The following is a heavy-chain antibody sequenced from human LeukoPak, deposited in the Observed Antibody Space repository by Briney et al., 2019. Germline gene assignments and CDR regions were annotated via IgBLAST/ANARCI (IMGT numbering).Heavy chain of an antibody. CDR2: IYTSGST. Sequence: SETLSLTCTVSGGSISSYYWSRIRQPAGKGLEWIGRIYTSGSTNYNPSLKSRVTMSVDTSKNQFSLKLSSVTAADTAVYYCAREREGIVVPSAPTYFDYWGQGTLVTVSS. CDR1: GGSISSYY. V-gene: IGHV4-4*07. J-gene: IGHJ4*02. D-gene: IGHD2-2*01. CDR3: AREREGIVVPSAPTYFDY.